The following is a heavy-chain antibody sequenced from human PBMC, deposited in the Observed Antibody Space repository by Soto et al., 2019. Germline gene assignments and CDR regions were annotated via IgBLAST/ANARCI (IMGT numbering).Heavy chain of an antibody. CDR3: ARKPFYSSGWYVDY. J-gene: IGHJ4*02. D-gene: IGHD6-25*01. CDR1: GGSISSGDYY. V-gene: IGHV4-30-4*01. Sequence: SETLSLTCTVSGGSISSGDYYWSWIRQPPGKGLEWIGYIYYSGSTYYNPSLKSRVTISVDTSKNQFSLKLSSVTAADTAVYYWARKPFYSSGWYVDYWGKGTLVTVPS. CDR2: IYYSGST.